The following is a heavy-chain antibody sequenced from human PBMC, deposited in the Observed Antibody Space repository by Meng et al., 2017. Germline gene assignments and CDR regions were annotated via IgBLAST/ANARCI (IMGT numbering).Heavy chain of an antibody. CDR1: GFTFSSYA. V-gene: IGHV3-23*01. J-gene: IGHJ6*02. Sequence: GESLKISCAASGFTFSSYAMSWVRQAPGKGLEWVSAISGSGGSTHYADSVKGRFTISRDNSKNTLYLQMNSLRAEDTAVYYCAKGSDYGDYDYYYGMDVWGQGTTVTVSS. D-gene: IGHD4-17*01. CDR2: ISGSGGST. CDR3: AKGSDYGDYDYYYGMDV.